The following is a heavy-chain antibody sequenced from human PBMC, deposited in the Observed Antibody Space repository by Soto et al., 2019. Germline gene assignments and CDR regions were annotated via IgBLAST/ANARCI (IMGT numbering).Heavy chain of an antibody. CDR3: ATTPYCSSTSCLTYYFDY. V-gene: IGHV1-18*01. CDR2: ISAYNGNT. CDR1: GYTFTSYG. Sequence: ASVKVSCKASGYTFTSYGIGWVRQAPGQGLEWMGWISAYNGNTNYAQKLQGRVTMTTDTSTSTAYMELRSLRSDDTAVYYCATTPYCSSTSCLTYYFDYWGQGTLVTVSS. D-gene: IGHD2-2*01. J-gene: IGHJ4*02.